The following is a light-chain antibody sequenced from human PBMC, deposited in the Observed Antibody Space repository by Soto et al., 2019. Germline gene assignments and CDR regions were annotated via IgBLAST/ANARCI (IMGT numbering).Light chain of an antibody. CDR3: SSYAGINTDVV. J-gene: IGLJ2*01. CDR1: SSDVGGYGY. V-gene: IGLV2-8*01. Sequence: QSAPTQPPSASGSPGQSVTISCTGTSSDVGGYGYVSWYQQHPGKAPKLMIFEVTKRASGVPNRFSGSKSGNTASLTVSGLQAEDEADYYCSSYAGINTDVVFGGGTKVTVL. CDR2: EVT.